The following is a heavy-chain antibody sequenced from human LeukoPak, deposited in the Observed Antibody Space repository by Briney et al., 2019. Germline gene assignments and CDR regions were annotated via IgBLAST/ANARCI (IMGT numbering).Heavy chain of an antibody. CDR3: ARDYCSGGSCYSRWFDP. D-gene: IGHD2-15*01. CDR1: GGSISSGGYY. J-gene: IGHJ5*02. Sequence: SETLSLTCTVSGGSISSGGYYWSWIRQHPGKGLEWIGYIYYSGSTYYYPSLKSRVTISVDTSKNQFSLKLSSVTAADTAVYYCARDYCSGGSCYSRWFDPWGQGTLVTVSS. V-gene: IGHV4-31*03. CDR2: IYYSGST.